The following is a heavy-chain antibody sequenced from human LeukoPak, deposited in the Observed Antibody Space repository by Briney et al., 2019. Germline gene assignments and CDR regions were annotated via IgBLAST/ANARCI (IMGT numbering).Heavy chain of an antibody. CDR3: AKDRDMYYDFWSGYSPFDY. V-gene: IGHV3-23*01. Sequence: GGSLRLSCAASGFTFSSYAMSWVRQAPGKGLEWVSAISGSGGSTYYADSVKGRFTISRDNSKNTLHLQMNSLRAEDTAVYYCAKDRDMYYDFWSGYSPFDYWGQGTLVTVSS. CDR1: GFTFSSYA. D-gene: IGHD3-3*01. J-gene: IGHJ4*02. CDR2: ISGSGGST.